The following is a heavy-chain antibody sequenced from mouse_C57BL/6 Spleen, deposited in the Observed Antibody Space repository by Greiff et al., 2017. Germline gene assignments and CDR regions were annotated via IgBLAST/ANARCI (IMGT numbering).Heavy chain of an antibody. CDR1: GYTITDYY. CDR2: INPEDGGT. J-gene: IGHJ4*01. V-gene: IGHV14-2*01. Sequence: EVQLQQSGPELVKPGASVQLSCTASGYTITDYYMHWVKQRTEQSLEWIGGINPEDGGTNYTPNFQGKATITADTSSNTAYLQLSSLTSEDTAVYYCASDCYEGVYYMDYWGQGTTVTVSS. CDR3: ASDCYEGVYYMDY. D-gene: IGHD2-1*01.